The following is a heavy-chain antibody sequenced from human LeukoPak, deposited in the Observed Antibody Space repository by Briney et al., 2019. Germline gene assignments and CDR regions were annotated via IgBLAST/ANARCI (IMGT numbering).Heavy chain of an antibody. D-gene: IGHD4-17*01. CDR3: ASLPLTVTTFHSRNWYFDL. CDR2: IYHSGST. V-gene: IGHV4-39*07. Sequence: SQTLSLTCTVSGGSISSGGYYWGWIRQPPGKGLEWIGSIYHSGSTYYNPSLKSRVTISVDTSKNQFSLKLSSVTAADTAVYYCASLPLTVTTFHSRNWYFDLWGRGTLVTVSS. CDR1: GGSISSGGYY. J-gene: IGHJ2*01.